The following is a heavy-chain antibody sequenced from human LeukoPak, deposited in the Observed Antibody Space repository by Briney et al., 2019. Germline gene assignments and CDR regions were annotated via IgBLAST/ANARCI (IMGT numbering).Heavy chain of an antibody. V-gene: IGHV4-59*10. Sequence: SETLSLTCAVYGGSFSGYYWSWIRQPPGKGLEWVGRIYTSGSTNYNPSLKSRVTISVDTSNNQFSLKLSSVTAADTAVYYCARSGPYYYYYYMDVWGKGTTVTISS. J-gene: IGHJ6*03. CDR1: GGSFSGYY. CDR2: IYTSGST. CDR3: ARSGPYYYYYYMDV. D-gene: IGHD2-8*02.